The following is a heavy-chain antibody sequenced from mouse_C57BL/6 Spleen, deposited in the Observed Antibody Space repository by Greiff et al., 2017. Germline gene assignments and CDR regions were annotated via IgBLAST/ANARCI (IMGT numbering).Heavy chain of an antibody. CDR1: GFSLTSYG. CDR2: IWRGGST. J-gene: IGHJ2*01. CDR3: AKEGDYYGSSHFDY. D-gene: IGHD1-1*01. Sequence: QVQLKQSGPGLVQPSQSLSITCTVSGFSLTSYGVHWVRQSPGKGLEWLGVIWRGGSTDYNAAFMSRLSITKDNSKRQVFFKMNSLQADDTAIYYSAKEGDYYGSSHFDYWGQGTTLAVSS. V-gene: IGHV2-5*01.